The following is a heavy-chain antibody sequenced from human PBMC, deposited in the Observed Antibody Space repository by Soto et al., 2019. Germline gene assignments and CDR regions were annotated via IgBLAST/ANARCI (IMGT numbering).Heavy chain of an antibody. CDR2: INHSGST. D-gene: IGHD3-16*01. J-gene: IGHJ3*02. Sequence: QVQLQQWGAGLLKPSETLSLTCAVYGGSFSGYYWSWIRQPPGKGLEWIGEINHSGSTNYNPSRKSRVTISVDTSKNQFSLKLSSVTAADTAVYYCARPQGYIWGRQSFDIWGQGTMVTVSS. CDR3: ARPQGYIWGRQSFDI. V-gene: IGHV4-34*01. CDR1: GGSFSGYY.